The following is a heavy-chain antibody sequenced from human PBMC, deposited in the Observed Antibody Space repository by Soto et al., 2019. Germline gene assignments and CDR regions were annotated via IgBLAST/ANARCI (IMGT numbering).Heavy chain of an antibody. Sequence: QVQLVQSGAEVKKPGASVQVSCKASGYTFTSYGISWVRQAPGQGLEWMGWISGYNGNTNYAQKLQGRVTMTTHTSTSTAYMELRSLRSDDTAVYYCARDKTYPWWMVAATQYYIDYWGQGTLVTVSS. CDR3: ARDKTYPWWMVAATQYYIDY. D-gene: IGHD2-15*01. V-gene: IGHV1-18*01. J-gene: IGHJ4*02. CDR2: ISGYNGNT. CDR1: GYTFTSYG.